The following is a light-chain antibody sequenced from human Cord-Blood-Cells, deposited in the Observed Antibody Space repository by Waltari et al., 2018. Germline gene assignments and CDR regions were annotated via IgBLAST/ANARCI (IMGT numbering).Light chain of an antibody. V-gene: IGLV2-23*01. CDR1: SSDVGSYNP. CDR2: EGS. Sequence: QSALTQPASVSGSPGQPITISCPGTSSDVGSYNPVSWYQQHPGKAPKLMIYEGSKRPSGVSNRFSGSKSGNTASLTISGLQAEDEADYYCCSYAGSVVFGGGTKLTVL. CDR3: CSYAGSVV. J-gene: IGLJ2*01.